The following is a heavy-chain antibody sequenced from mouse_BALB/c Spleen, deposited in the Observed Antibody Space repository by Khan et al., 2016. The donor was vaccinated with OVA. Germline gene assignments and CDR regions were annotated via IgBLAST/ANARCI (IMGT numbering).Heavy chain of an antibody. CDR3: ARTARIKY. D-gene: IGHD1-2*01. CDR2: ISYSGST. V-gene: IGHV3-2*02. J-gene: IGHJ2*01. CDR1: GYSITSGYG. Sequence: QLEESGPGLVKPSQSLSLTCTATGYSITSGYGWNWIRQFPGNKLEWMGYISYSGSTNYNPSLKSRISITRDTSKNQFFLQLNSVTTEDTATYYCARTARIKYWGQGTTLTVSS.